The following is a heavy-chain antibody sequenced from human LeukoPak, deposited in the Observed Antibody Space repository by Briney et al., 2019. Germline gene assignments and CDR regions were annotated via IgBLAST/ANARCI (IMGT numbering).Heavy chain of an antibody. CDR3: VGWSATRIDH. J-gene: IGHJ4*02. Sequence: SETLSLTCTVSGGSISSDYWSWIRQPAGKGLEWIGRIYSSGSTNYNPSLKSRVTMSVDTSKNQFSLKLSSVTAADTAVYYCVGWSATRIDHWGQGTLVTVSS. D-gene: IGHD3-3*01. CDR2: IYSSGST. CDR1: GGSISSDY. V-gene: IGHV4-4*07.